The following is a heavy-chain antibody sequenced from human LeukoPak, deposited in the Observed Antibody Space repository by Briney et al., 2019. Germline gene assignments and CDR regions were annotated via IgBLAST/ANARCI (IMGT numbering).Heavy chain of an antibody. CDR1: GVSISSSDW. J-gene: IGHJ2*01. Sequence: SETLSLTCAVSGVSISSSDWWTWVRQTPGTGLEWLGEIHHSGTTDYNPSLESRVAFSVDTSKNQVSLRLSSVTAADTAIYYCASLTNTTGYIPWYFDLWGRGTLVTVSS. D-gene: IGHD3-9*01. V-gene: IGHV4-4*02. CDR3: ASLTNTTGYIPWYFDL. CDR2: IHHSGTT.